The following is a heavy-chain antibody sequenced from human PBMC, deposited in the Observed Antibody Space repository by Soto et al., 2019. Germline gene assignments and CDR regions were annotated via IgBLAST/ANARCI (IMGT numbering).Heavy chain of an antibody. D-gene: IGHD4-17*01. CDR3: AREERGDYGDYEESSYGSYMDV. V-gene: IGHV4-4*02. CDR1: SGSISSSNW. J-gene: IGHJ6*03. Sequence: SETLSLTCAVSSGSISSSNWWSWVRQPPGKGLEWIGEIYHSGSTNYNPSLKSRVTISVDKSKNQFSLKLSSVTAADTAVYYCAREERGDYGDYEESSYGSYMDVWGKGTTVTVSS. CDR2: IYHSGST.